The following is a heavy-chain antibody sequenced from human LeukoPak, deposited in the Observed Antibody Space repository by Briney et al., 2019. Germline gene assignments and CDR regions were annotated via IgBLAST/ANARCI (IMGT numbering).Heavy chain of an antibody. D-gene: IGHD6-13*01. CDR2: IKQDGSEK. Sequence: GGSLRLSCAASGFTFSSYWMSWVRQAPGKGLEWVANIKQDGSEKYYVDSVKGRFTISRDNSKNTLYLQMNSLRAEDTAVYYCARDGPRGGSSWFYAFDIWGQGTMVTVSS. V-gene: IGHV3-7*01. CDR1: GFTFSSYW. J-gene: IGHJ3*02. CDR3: ARDGPRGGSSWFYAFDI.